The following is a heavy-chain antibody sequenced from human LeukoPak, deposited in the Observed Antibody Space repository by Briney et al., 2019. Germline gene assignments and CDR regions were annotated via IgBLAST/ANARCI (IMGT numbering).Heavy chain of an antibody. J-gene: IGHJ3*02. CDR1: GFTFSDYW. Sequence: GGSLRLSCAASGFTFSDYWMSWVRLAPGKGLEWVANIKQDGSEIYYVDSVKGRFTISRDNAKNSLYLQMNSLRAEDTAVYYCARDSRMRKDAFDIWGQGTMVTVSS. CDR2: IKQDGSEI. D-gene: IGHD2-2*01. V-gene: IGHV3-7*01. CDR3: ARDSRMRKDAFDI.